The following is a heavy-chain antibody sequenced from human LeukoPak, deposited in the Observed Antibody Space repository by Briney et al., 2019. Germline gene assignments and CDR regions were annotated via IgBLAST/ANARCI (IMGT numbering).Heavy chain of an antibody. Sequence: SETLSLTCTVSGGSISSYYWSWIRQPPGKGLEWIGYIYYSGSTNYNPSLKSRVTISVDTSKNQFSLKLSSVTAADTAVYYCARSTISSSWSRFNWFDPWGQGTLVTVSS. CDR2: IYYSGST. V-gene: IGHV4-59*12. J-gene: IGHJ5*02. D-gene: IGHD6-13*01. CDR3: ARSTISSSWSRFNWFDP. CDR1: GGSISSYY.